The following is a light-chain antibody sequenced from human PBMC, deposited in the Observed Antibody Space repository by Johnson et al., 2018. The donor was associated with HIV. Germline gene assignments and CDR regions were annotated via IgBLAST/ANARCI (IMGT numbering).Light chain of an antibody. CDR1: SSNIGNNY. Sequence: QSVLTQPPSVSAAPGQKVTISCSGSSSNIGNNYVSWYQQFPGTAPKLLIYENNKRPSGIPARFSDSQSGTSATLAITGLQTGDEADYYCGTWDTSLGAQYVFGSGTKVTVL. V-gene: IGLV1-51*02. CDR3: GTWDTSLGAQYV. CDR2: ENN. J-gene: IGLJ1*01.